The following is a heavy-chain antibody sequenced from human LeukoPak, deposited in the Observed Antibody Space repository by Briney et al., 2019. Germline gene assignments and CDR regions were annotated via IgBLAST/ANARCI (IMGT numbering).Heavy chain of an antibody. CDR1: GYTFTSYG. J-gene: IGHJ5*02. V-gene: IGHV1-18*01. Sequence: ASVKVSCKATGYTFTSYGISWVRQAPGQGLEWMGWISAYNGNTNYAQKLQGRVTMTTDTSTSTAYMELRSLRSDDTAVYYCARDRTSDSSGYYNWFDPWGQGTLVTVSS. D-gene: IGHD3-22*01. CDR2: ISAYNGNT. CDR3: ARDRTSDSSGYYNWFDP.